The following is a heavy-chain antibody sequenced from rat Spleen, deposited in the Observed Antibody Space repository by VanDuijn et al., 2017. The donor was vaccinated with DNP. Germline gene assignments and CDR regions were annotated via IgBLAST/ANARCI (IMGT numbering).Heavy chain of an antibody. CDR3: TREGQPNWFDN. CDR2: MRYNGDT. J-gene: IGHJ3*01. Sequence: QVQLTESGPGLVQPSETLSLTCTVSGFSLTGYSVYWVRQPSGKGLEWMGRMRYNGDTSYNLALKSRLSISRDTSKNQVFLKMNSLQTEDTAIYFCTREGQPNWFDNWGQGTLVTVSS. D-gene: IGHD1-10*01. CDR1: GFSLTGYS. V-gene: IGHV2-8*01.